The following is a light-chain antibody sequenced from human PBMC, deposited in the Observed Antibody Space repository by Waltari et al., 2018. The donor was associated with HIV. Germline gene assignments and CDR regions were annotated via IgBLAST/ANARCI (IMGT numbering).Light chain of an antibody. V-gene: IGKV1-5*03. Sequence: QMTQSPSSLPASLGARLTITCRASESIRRWLAWYQQKPGKAPKLLISQTSNLENGVPSRFSGSGSETEFTLTISSLQPDDSATYYCQQYNRYSHFGGGTKVEIK. CDR1: ESIRRW. CDR2: QTS. CDR3: QQYNRYSH. J-gene: IGKJ4*01.